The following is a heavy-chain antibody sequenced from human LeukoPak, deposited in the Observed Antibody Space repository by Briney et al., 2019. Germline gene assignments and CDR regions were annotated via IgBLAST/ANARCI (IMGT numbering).Heavy chain of an antibody. Sequence: GRSLRLSCAASGFTFSSYAMHWVRQAPGKGLEWVAVISYDGSSKYYADSVKGRFTISRDNSKNTLYLQMNSLRAEDTAVYYCARGSNVDTAMAIDYWGQGTLVTVTS. CDR2: ISYDGSSK. CDR3: ARGSNVDTAMAIDY. D-gene: IGHD5-18*01. V-gene: IGHV3-30-3*01. J-gene: IGHJ4*02. CDR1: GFTFSSYA.